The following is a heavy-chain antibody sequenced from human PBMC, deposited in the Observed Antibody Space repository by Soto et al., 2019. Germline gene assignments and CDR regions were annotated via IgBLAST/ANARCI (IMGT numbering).Heavy chain of an antibody. J-gene: IGHJ5*02. V-gene: IGHV3-11*04. CDR1: GFTFSDYY. Sequence: GGSLRLSCAASGFTFSDYYMSWIRQAPGKWLEWVSYISSSDSIVSYADSVRGRFTISRDNSKNSVYLQMDSLRVEDTAVYYCAREGALKPFSSWGQGALVTVSS. CDR2: ISSSDSIV. CDR3: AREGALKPFSS.